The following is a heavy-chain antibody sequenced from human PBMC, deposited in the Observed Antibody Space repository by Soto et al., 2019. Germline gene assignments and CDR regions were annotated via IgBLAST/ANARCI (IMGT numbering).Heavy chain of an antibody. CDR1: GYTFTSYG. D-gene: IGHD3-22*01. CDR3: ARDSDYYDSSGYHNHYYYYGMDV. CDR2: ISAYNGNT. Sequence: GASVKVSCKASGYTFTSYGISWVRQAPGQGRGWMGWISAYNGNTNYAQKLQGRVTMTTDTSTSTAYMELRSLRSDDTAVYYCARDSDYYDSSGYHNHYYYYGMDVWGQGTTVTVSS. J-gene: IGHJ6*02. V-gene: IGHV1-18*04.